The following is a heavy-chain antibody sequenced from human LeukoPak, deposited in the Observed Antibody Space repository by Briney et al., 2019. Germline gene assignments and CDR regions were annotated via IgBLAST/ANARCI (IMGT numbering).Heavy chain of an antibody. D-gene: IGHD5-12*01. CDR3: ARDRGYSGRAHLCDY. J-gene: IGHJ4*02. Sequence: GGSLRLSCAASGFTFSSYAMSWVRQAPGKGLEWVSAISGSGGSTYYADSVKGRFTISRDNSKNTLYLQMNSLRVEDTAVYYCARDRGYSGRAHLCDYWGQGTLVTVSS. CDR2: ISGSGGST. V-gene: IGHV3-23*01. CDR1: GFTFSSYA.